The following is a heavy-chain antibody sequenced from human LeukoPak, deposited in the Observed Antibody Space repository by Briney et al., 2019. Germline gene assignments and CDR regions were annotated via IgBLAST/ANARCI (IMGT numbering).Heavy chain of an antibody. CDR1: GGSISSSSYY. Sequence: SEALSLTCTVSGGSISSSSYYWGWIRQPPGKGLEWIGSIYYSGSTYYNPSLKSRVTISVDTSKNQFSLKLSSVTAADTAVYYCARFHYDILTSNSRQQTPTYYFDYWGQGTLVTASS. J-gene: IGHJ4*02. CDR2: IYYSGST. V-gene: IGHV4-39*01. CDR3: ARFHYDILTSNSRQQTPTYYFDY. D-gene: IGHD3-9*01.